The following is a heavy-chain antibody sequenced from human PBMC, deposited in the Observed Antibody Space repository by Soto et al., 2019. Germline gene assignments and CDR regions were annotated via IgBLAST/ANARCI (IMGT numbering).Heavy chain of an antibody. D-gene: IGHD3-3*01. CDR2: ISWNSGSI. CDR3: AKAGTVGVVIGGFDP. J-gene: IGHJ5*02. V-gene: IGHV3-9*01. CDR1: GFTFDDYA. Sequence: DVQLVESGGGLVQPGRSLRLSCAASGFTFDDYAMHWVRQAPGKGLEWVSGISWNSGSIGYADSVKGRFTISRDNAKNSLYLQMNSLRAEDTALYYCAKAGTVGVVIGGFDPWGQGTLVTVSS.